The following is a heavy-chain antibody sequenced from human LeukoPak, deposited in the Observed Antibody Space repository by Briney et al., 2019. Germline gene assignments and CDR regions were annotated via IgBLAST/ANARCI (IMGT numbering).Heavy chain of an antibody. CDR1: GYSSTSYW. Sequence: GESLRISCKGSGYSSTSYWIGWVGQMPGKGLEWMGIIYPGDFDKRDSPSFQGQGTISAHKSIRTAYLQWSSLKASDPAMYYCARSRSDHDAFDIWGQGTTVTASS. CDR3: ARSRSDHDAFDI. V-gene: IGHV5-51*01. CDR2: IYPGDFDK. J-gene: IGHJ3*02.